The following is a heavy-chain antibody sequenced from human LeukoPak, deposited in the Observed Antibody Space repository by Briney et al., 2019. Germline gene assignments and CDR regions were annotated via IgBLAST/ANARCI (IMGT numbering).Heavy chain of an antibody. CDR1: GYSISSGYY. D-gene: IGHD6-6*01. CDR2: IYHSGST. V-gene: IGHV4-38-2*02. Sequence: NPSETLSLTCTVSGYSISSGYYWGRIRQPPGKGLEWIGSIYHSGSTYYNPSLKSRVTISVDTSKNQFSLKLSSVTAADTAVYYCARQYRLVDAFDIWGQGTMVTVSS. CDR3: ARQYRLVDAFDI. J-gene: IGHJ3*02.